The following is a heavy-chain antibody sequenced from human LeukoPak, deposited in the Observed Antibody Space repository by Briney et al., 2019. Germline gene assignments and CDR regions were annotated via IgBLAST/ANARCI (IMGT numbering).Heavy chain of an antibody. CDR3: ARDRLSVAFDI. J-gene: IGHJ3*02. CDR1: GFTFSSHG. Sequence: PGGSLRLSCAVSGFTFSSHGMNWVRQAPGKGLEWVSGISGSGDSRWCADSVKGRFTISRDNSKNTLFLQMNSLRVDDTALYYCARDRLSVAFDIWGQGTMVTVSS. D-gene: IGHD2-15*01. CDR2: ISGSGDSR. V-gene: IGHV3-23*01.